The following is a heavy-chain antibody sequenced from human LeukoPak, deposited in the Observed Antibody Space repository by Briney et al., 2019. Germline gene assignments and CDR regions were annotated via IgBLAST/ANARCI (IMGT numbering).Heavy chain of an antibody. Sequence: PGGSLRLSRAASGFTFSSYAMSWVRQAPVKGLEWVSAISGSGGSTYYADSVKGRFTISRDNSKNTLYLQMNSLRAEDTAVYYCAKDRGGWYPFDYWGQGTLVTVSS. CDR2: ISGSGGST. J-gene: IGHJ4*02. V-gene: IGHV3-23*01. CDR1: GFTFSSYA. D-gene: IGHD6-19*01. CDR3: AKDRGGWYPFDY.